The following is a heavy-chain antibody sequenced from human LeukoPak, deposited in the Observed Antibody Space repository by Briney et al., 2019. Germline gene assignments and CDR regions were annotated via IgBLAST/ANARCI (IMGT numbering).Heavy chain of an antibody. V-gene: IGHV4-39*01. CDR2: IYYSGST. CDR1: GGSINRSGDY. D-gene: IGHD2-2*01. CDR3: ARHQGSASCRRWFDP. J-gene: IGHJ5*02. Sequence: SETLSLTCIVSGGSINRSGDYCGWIRQPPGKGLEWIGTIYYSGSTYYNPSLKSRVTISVDTSKIHFSLQLNCVTAADTAVYYCARHQGSASCRRWFDPWGQGTLVTLSS.